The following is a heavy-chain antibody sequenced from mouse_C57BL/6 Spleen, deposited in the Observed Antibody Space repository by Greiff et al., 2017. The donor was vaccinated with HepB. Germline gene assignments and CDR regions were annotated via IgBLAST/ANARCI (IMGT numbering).Heavy chain of an antibody. D-gene: IGHD1-1*01. CDR3: ASPITTVVARYLDV. J-gene: IGHJ1*03. CDR2: ISSGSSTI. Sequence: EVQVVESGGGLVKPGGSLKLSCAASGFTFSDYGMHWVRQAPEKGLEWVAYISSGSSTIYYADTVKGRFTISRDNAKNNLFLQMTSLRSEDTAMYYWASPITTVVARYLDVLGTGTTVTVSS. CDR1: GFTFSDYG. V-gene: IGHV5-17*01.